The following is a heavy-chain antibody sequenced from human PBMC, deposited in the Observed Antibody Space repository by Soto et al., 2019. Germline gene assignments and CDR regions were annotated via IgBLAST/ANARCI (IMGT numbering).Heavy chain of an antibody. CDR2: VYYSGST. Sequence: ETLALTCNVSGGSISTSSYYWGWIRQPAAKGLEWSGSVYYSGSTYYNPSLKSRVTISVDTSKNQSSLNLSSVTAADTAVYYCARLGSSSLGGMDVWGQGTTVNVSS. V-gene: IGHV4-39*01. CDR3: ARLGSSSLGGMDV. J-gene: IGHJ6*02. CDR1: GGSISTSSYY. D-gene: IGHD6-13*01.